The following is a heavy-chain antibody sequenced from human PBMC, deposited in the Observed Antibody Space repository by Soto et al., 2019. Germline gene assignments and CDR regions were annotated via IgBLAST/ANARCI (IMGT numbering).Heavy chain of an antibody. J-gene: IGHJ3*02. Sequence: PSETLSLTCTVSGGSMRSGGYFWSWIRQHPGKGLEWIGNIYYSGGTYYNPSLESRVDISVDTSKNEFTLKVDSVTAADTAMYFCASKYYDFWSGYYRLAPPLDAFDIWGQGTMVTVSS. CDR3: ASKYYDFWSGYYRLAPPLDAFDI. V-gene: IGHV4-31*03. CDR1: GGSMRSGGYF. CDR2: IYYSGGT. D-gene: IGHD3-3*01.